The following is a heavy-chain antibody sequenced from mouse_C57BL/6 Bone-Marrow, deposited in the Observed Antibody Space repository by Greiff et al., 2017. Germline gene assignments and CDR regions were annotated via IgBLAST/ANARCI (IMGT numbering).Heavy chain of an antibody. Sequence: EVKLVESGGDLVKPGGSLKLSCAASGFTFSSSGMSWVRQTPDKRLEWVATISSGGSYPYYPDSVKGRFTISRDNAKNTLYLQMSSLKSEDTAMYYCARQSSGGFAYWGQGTLVTVSA. V-gene: IGHV5-6*01. CDR2: ISSGGSYP. CDR3: ARQSSGGFAY. D-gene: IGHD1-3*01. J-gene: IGHJ3*01. CDR1: GFTFSSSG.